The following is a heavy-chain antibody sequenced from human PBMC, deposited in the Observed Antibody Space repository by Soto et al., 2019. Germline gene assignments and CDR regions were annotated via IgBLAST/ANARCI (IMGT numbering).Heavy chain of an antibody. V-gene: IGHV3-66*01. J-gene: IGHJ5*02. Sequence: EVQLVESGGGLVQPGGSLRLSCAASGFTVSSNYMSWVRQAPGKGLEWVSVIYSGGSTYYADSVKGRFTISRDNSKNTLYLQMNSLRAEDTAVYYCARGNYDFWSGYYFSWGQGTLVTVSS. CDR3: ARGNYDFWSGYYFS. CDR1: GFTVSSNY. D-gene: IGHD3-3*01. CDR2: IYSGGST.